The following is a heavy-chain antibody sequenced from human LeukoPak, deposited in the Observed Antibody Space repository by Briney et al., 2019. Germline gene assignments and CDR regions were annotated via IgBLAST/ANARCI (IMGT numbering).Heavy chain of an antibody. V-gene: IGHV4-39*07. D-gene: IGHD1-26*01. Sequence: SETLSLTCSVSGASISSGSNYWGWIRQPPGKTLEWIGSIYSSGSTYYNSSLQSRVIIIIDTPKNHFSLTLSSVTAADMAVYFCARQFLVGSTFHAFDLWGQGTRVTVSS. CDR3: ARQFLVGSTFHAFDL. CDR1: GASISSGSNY. J-gene: IGHJ3*01. CDR2: IYSSGST.